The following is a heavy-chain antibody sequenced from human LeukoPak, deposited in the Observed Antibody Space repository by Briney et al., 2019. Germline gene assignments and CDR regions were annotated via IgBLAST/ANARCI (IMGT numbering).Heavy chain of an antibody. Sequence: SETLSLTCAVYGGSFSGYYWSWIRQPPGKGLEWIGEINHSGSTNYNPSPKSRVTISVDTSKNQFSLKLSSVTAADTAVYYCARADVLLWFGESLTDYGMDVWGQGTTVTVSS. J-gene: IGHJ6*02. D-gene: IGHD3-10*01. V-gene: IGHV4-34*01. CDR2: INHSGST. CDR3: ARADVLLWFGESLTDYGMDV. CDR1: GGSFSGYY.